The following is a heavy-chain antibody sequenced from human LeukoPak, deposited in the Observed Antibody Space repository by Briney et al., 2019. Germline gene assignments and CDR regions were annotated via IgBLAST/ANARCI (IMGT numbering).Heavy chain of an antibody. D-gene: IGHD2-21*01. V-gene: IGHV5-51*01. CDR3: ARQLLECGSASGMDV. CDR2: IYPGDSDT. J-gene: IGHJ6*04. CDR1: GYNFNSHW. Sequence: GETLKISCKGSGYNFNSHWIAWVRQMPGKGLEWMGIIYPGDSDTRYSPSFQGQVTISADKSISAAYLQWSSLRASDTAMYYCARQLLECGSASGMDVWGKGTTVTVSS.